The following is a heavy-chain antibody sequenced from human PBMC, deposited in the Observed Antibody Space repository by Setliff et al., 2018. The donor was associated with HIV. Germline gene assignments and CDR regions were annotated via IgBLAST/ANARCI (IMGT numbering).Heavy chain of an antibody. CDR3: TRAAYFSFWSGNFYGMDV. D-gene: IGHD3-3*01. CDR1: GFTFSAFT. Sequence: PGGSLRLSCAASGFTFSAFTMHWVRQAPGKGLEWVAVMSYDENHQDYGDSLKGRFIISRDNSKNTLELQINSLRPEDTAIYYCTRAAYFSFWSGNFYGMDVWGQGTTVTV. CDR2: MSYDENHQ. V-gene: IGHV3-30*04. J-gene: IGHJ6*02.